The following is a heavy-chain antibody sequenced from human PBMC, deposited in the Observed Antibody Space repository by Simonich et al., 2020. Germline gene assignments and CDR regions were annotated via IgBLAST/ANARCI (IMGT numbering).Heavy chain of an antibody. CDR1: GFTFSSYW. V-gene: IGHV3-74*01. Sequence: EVQLVESGGGVVQPGGSLRLSWAASGFTFSSYWMHWDRQAPGKGLVWFSHSSGNGMSPSYADSVKVRFTISRYNAKNTLYLQMNRLRAEDTAVYYCARDYSNYDAFDIWGQGTMVTVSS. CDR2: SSGNGMSP. CDR3: ARDYSNYDAFDI. J-gene: IGHJ3*02. D-gene: IGHD4-4*01.